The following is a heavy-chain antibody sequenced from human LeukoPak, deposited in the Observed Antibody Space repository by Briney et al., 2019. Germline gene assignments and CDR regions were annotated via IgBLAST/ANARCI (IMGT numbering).Heavy chain of an antibody. CDR3: ARSLFQLPRRRGWELYLFDH. Sequence: ESGPTLVNPTQTLTLTCTFSDFSLTTSGVGVAWIRQPPGKALEWLALIFWNDDKRYNPTLKSRLTITKDTSKNQVVLTMTNMDPVETATYYCARSLFQLPRRRGWELYLFDHRGQGILVTVSS. D-gene: IGHD1-26*01. J-gene: IGHJ4*01. CDR1: DFSLTTSGVG. CDR2: IFWNDDK. V-gene: IGHV2-5*01.